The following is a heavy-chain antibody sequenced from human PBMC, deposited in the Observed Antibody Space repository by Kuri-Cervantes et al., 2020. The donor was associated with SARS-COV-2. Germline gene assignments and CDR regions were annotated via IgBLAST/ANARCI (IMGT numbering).Heavy chain of an antibody. J-gene: IGHJ5*02. CDR2: INSDGSST. CDR3: ARDRLRYCSSTSCYGWFDP. Sequence: GGSLRLSCAASGFTFSRYGMHWVRQAPGKGLVWVSRINSDGSSTSYADSVKGRFTISRDNAKNTLYLQMNSLRAEDTAVYYCARDRLRYCSSTSCYGWFDPWGQGTLVTVSS. CDR1: GFTFSRYG. D-gene: IGHD2-2*01. V-gene: IGHV3-74*01.